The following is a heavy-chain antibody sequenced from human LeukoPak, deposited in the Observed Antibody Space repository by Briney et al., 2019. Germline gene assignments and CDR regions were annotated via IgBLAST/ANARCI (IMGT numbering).Heavy chain of an antibody. J-gene: IGHJ4*02. D-gene: IGHD3-10*01. CDR3: ARGGGYASGNYRFVDY. CDR2: IYTSGNT. V-gene: IGHV4-4*07. CDR1: GGSISSYY. Sequence: SETLSLTCTVSGGSISSYYWSWIRQPAGKGLEWIGRIYTSGNTNYNPSLKSRVTMSVDTSRNQFSLKLTSVTATDTAVYYCARGGGYASGNYRFVDYWGQGTLVTVSS.